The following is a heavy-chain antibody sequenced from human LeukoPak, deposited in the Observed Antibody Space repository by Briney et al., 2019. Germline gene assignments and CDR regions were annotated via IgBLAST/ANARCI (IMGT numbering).Heavy chain of an antibody. D-gene: IGHD5-18*01. J-gene: IGHJ6*02. Sequence: GGSLRLSCAASGFTFNSYEMNWVRQAPGKGLEWVSYISRSGSTIYYADSVKGRFTISRDNAKNSLYLQMKSLRAEDTAVYYCARGLSLGVDTGYYYYFYGMDVWGQGTTVTVSS. V-gene: IGHV3-48*03. CDR2: ISRSGSTI. CDR3: ARGLSLGVDTGYYYYFYGMDV. CDR1: GFTFNSYE.